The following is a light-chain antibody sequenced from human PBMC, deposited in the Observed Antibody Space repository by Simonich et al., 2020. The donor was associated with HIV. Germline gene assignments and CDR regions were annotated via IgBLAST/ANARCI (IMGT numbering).Light chain of an antibody. J-gene: IGKJ1*01. CDR3: KQYYSTPPT. CDR2: WAS. CDR1: QSVLYSSNNKNY. V-gene: IGKV4-1*01. Sequence: DIVMTQSPDSLAVSLGERATINCKSSQSVLYSSNNKNYLAWYQQKPGQPPKLLIYWASTRESGVPDRFSASGSGTDFTLTISSLQAEDVAIYYCKQYYSTPPTFGQGTKVEIK.